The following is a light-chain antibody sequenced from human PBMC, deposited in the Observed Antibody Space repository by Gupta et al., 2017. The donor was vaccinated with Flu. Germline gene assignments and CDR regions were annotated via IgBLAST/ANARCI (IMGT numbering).Light chain of an antibody. Sequence: GTLSLSPAARATLSCMASQSLRNTSLAWSHQKPGQAPRLLIYGISNRAPGIPDRFSGSGSGTDLTRTISRLEPEDFAVYYCQQYGNIPLTFGGGTXVEIK. CDR1: QSLRNTS. CDR2: GIS. CDR3: QQYGNIPLT. V-gene: IGKV3-20*01. J-gene: IGKJ4*01.